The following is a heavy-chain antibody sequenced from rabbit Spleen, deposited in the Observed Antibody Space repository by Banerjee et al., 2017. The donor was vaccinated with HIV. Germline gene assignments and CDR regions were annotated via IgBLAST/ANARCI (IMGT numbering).Heavy chain of an antibody. J-gene: IGHJ6*01. V-gene: IGHV1S45*01. CDR3: ARDAATSFSSYGMDL. D-gene: IGHD8-1*01. Sequence: QEQLEESGGGLVKPEGSLTLTCKASGFSFSDKEVMCWVRQAPGKGLEWIGCINSITGKTVYATWAKGRFTISRASSTTVTLQLTSLTAADTATYFCARDAATSFSSYGMDLWGPGTLVTVS. CDR1: GFSFSDKEV. CDR2: INSITGKT.